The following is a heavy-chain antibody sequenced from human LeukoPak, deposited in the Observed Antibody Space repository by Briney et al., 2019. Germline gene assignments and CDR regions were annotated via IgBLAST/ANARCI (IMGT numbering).Heavy chain of an antibody. Sequence: GGSQRLSCAASGFAFNDYWMNWVRQVPGKGLMWVARINSDGTRTTYADPVKGRFTVSRDNAKNTLYLQMNSPRAEDTAVYYCARDRSRWSIAPDADVWGQGTTVTVSS. J-gene: IGHJ6*02. D-gene: IGHD1-26*01. CDR1: GFAFNDYW. V-gene: IGHV3-74*01. CDR2: INSDGTRT. CDR3: ARDRSRWSIAPDADV.